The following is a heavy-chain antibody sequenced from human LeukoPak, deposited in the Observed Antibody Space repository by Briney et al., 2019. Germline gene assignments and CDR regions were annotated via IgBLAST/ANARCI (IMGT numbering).Heavy chain of an antibody. CDR1: DYTFSDYG. V-gene: IGHV1-18*01. D-gene: IGHD1-1*01. J-gene: IGHJ3*01. Sequence: ASVKVSCKTSDYTFSDYGITWVRQAPGQGLEWMGWISGHNGNTNYAQRFQGRVTMTTDTSTSTAYMELRSLESDDTAMYYCARASGEGRMAGPTLRGAFDVWGQGTMVTVSS. CDR2: ISGHNGNT. CDR3: ARASGEGRMAGPTLRGAFDV.